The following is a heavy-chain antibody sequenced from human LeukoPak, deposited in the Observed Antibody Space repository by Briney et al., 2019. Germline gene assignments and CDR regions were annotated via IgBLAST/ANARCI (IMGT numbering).Heavy chain of an antibody. CDR3: AGCYDSSGYYVLDYYYYYMDV. CDR2: ISAYNGNT. V-gene: IGHV1-18*01. D-gene: IGHD3-22*01. CDR1: GYTFTSYG. J-gene: IGHJ6*03. Sequence: ASVKVSCKASGYTFTSYGISWVRQAPGQGLEWMGWISAYNGNTNYAQKLQGRVTMTTDTSTSTAYMELRSLRSDDTAVYYCAGCYDSSGYYVLDYYYYYMDVWGKGTTVTVSS.